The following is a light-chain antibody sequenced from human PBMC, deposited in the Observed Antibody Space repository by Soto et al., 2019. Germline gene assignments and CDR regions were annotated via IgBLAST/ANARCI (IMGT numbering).Light chain of an antibody. CDR1: QSVSSTY. V-gene: IGKV3-20*01. CDR2: GAS. Sequence: EVVLTQSPGTLSLSPGERATLSCRASQSVSSTYLAWYQQKPGQAPRLLISGASSRATGIPDRFSGSGSGTDFPLTISRLEPEYFAVYYCQQYGSSPLTFGGGTKVEIK. CDR3: QQYGSSPLT. J-gene: IGKJ4*01.